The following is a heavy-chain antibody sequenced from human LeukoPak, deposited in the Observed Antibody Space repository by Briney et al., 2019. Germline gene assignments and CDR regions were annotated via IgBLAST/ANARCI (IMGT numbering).Heavy chain of an antibody. Sequence: PGGSLRLSCAASGFTFSDYYMSWIRQAPGKGLEWVSYISSSGSTIYYADSVKGRFTISRDNAKNSLYLQMNSLRAEDTAMYYCATYTPHDAFDIWGQGTMVTVSS. J-gene: IGHJ3*02. CDR1: GFTFSDYY. V-gene: IGHV3-11*04. CDR2: ISSSGSTI. CDR3: ATYTPHDAFDI. D-gene: IGHD5-18*01.